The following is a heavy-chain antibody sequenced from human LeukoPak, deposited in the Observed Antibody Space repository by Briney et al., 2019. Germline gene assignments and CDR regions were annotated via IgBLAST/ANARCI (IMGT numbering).Heavy chain of an antibody. CDR3: ARGYMYYYDSSGYLDY. D-gene: IGHD3-22*01. CDR2: MNPNSGNT. V-gene: IGHV1-8*03. Sequence: ASVKVSCKASGYTFTSYDINWVRQATGQGVEWMGWMNPNSGNTGYAQKFQGRVTITRNTSISTAYMELSSLRSEDTAVYYCARGYMYYYDSSGYLDYWGQGTLVTVSS. CDR1: GYTFTSYD. J-gene: IGHJ4*02.